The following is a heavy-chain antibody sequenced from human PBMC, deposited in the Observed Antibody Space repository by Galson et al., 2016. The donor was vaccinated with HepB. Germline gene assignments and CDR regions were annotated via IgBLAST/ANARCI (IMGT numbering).Heavy chain of an antibody. CDR1: GFTLSSYG. V-gene: IGHV3-33*01. D-gene: IGHD2-21*02. CDR3: ARGCGGDCYSVSGY. Sequence: SLRLSCAASGFTLSSYGMHWVRQAPGKGLEWVVVIWYDGGNKYYAESVKGRFTISRDTSKNTLYLQMTSLRVEDTAVYYCARGCGGDCYSVSGYWGQGTLVTVSP. J-gene: IGHJ4*02. CDR2: IWYDGGNK.